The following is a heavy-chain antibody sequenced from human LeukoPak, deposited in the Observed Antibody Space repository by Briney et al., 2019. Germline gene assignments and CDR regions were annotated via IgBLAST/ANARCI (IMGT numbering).Heavy chain of an antibody. V-gene: IGHV4-59*12. CDR1: GGPISSYY. CDR3: ARDRARAFDI. Sequence: PSETLSLTCTVSGGPISSYYWIWIRQPPGKGLEWIGYIYYSGSTNYNPSLKSRVTISVDTSKNRFSLKLSSVTAADTAVYYCARDRARAFDIWGQGTMVTVSS. CDR2: IYYSGST. J-gene: IGHJ3*02.